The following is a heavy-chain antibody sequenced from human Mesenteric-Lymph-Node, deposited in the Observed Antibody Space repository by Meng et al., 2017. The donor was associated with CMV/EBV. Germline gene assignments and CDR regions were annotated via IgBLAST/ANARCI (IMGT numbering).Heavy chain of an antibody. CDR2: NGAYNGKT. J-gene: IGHJ3*01. CDR3: ARGVWFGDQRAFDV. Sequence: SNSIFTGFAITWVRQAPGQGLGWMGWNGAYNGKTNCAESLQGRVTMTTDKSTSTSYLELRSLRSDDTAVYYCARGVWFGDQRAFDVWGQGTLVTVSS. D-gene: IGHD3-10*01. V-gene: IGHV1-18*01. CDR1: NSIFTGFA.